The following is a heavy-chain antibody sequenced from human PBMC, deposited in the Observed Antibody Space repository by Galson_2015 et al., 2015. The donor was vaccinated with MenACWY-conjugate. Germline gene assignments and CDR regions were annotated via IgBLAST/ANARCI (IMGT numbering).Heavy chain of an antibody. CDR3: ARYTRAPQR. CDR1: GFTFSQDY. J-gene: IGHJ4*02. CDR2: ISGNSADT. D-gene: IGHD1-26*01. Sequence: SLRLSCAASGFTFSQDYMTWIRQAPGKGLEYISYISGNSADTNYADSVKGRFTISRDNAKNTLYLEMNSLRAEDTAVYYCARYTRAPQRWGQGTLVTVSS. V-gene: IGHV3-11*06.